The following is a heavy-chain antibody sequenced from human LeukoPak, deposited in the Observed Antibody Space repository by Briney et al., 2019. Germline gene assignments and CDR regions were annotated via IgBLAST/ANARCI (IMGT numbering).Heavy chain of an antibody. CDR2: INHSGST. D-gene: IGHD5-24*01. J-gene: IGHJ4*02. CDR1: GGSFSGYY. V-gene: IGHV4-34*01. Sequence: SETLSLTCAVYGGSFSGYYWSWIRQPPGKGLEWIGEINHSGSTNYNPSLKSRVTISVDTSKNQFSLKLSSVTAADTAVYYCAGIRGGYNMVDYWGQGTLVTISS. CDR3: AGIRGGYNMVDY.